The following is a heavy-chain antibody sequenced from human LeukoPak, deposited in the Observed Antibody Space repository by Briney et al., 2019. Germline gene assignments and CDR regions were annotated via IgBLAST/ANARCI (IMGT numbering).Heavy chain of an antibody. J-gene: IGHJ4*02. CDR3: ATHQGRFGDPSFDL. CDR1: GYTLTESS. CDR2: FDPEDGET. V-gene: IGHV1-24*01. D-gene: IGHD3-10*01. Sequence: GASVKVSCKVSGYTLTESSMHWVRQAPGKGLEWMGGFDPEDGETIYAQKFQGRVTMTEDTSTDTAYMELSSLTSEDTAMYYCATHQGRFGDPSFDLWGQGTLVTVSS.